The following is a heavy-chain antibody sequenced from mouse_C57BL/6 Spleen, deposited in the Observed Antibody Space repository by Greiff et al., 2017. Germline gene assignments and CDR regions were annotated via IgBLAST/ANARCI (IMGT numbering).Heavy chain of an antibody. CDR3: ARQGGYDYGLDY. Sequence: EVHLVESGGGLVKPGGSLKLSCAASGFTFSSYTMSWVRQTPEKRLEWVATISGGGGNTYYPDSVKGRFTISRDDAKNTLYLQMSSLRSEDTALYYCARQGGYDYGLDYWGQGTTLTVSS. D-gene: IGHD2-4*01. CDR1: GFTFSSYT. CDR2: ISGGGGNT. J-gene: IGHJ2*01. V-gene: IGHV5-9*01.